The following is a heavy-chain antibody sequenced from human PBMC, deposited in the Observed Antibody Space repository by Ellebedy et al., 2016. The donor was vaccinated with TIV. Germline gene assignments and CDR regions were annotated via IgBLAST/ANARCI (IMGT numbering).Heavy chain of an antibody. CDR1: GFTVSSNY. J-gene: IGHJ3*02. CDR2: ISSNGGST. D-gene: IGHD4-17*01. Sequence: PGGSLRLSCAASGFTVSSNYMSWVRQAPGKGLEYVSAISSNGGSTYYANSVKGRFTISRDNSKNTLYLQMGSLRAEDMAVYYCARERGDYGDPRDDAFDIWGQGTMVTVSS. V-gene: IGHV3-64*01. CDR3: ARERGDYGDPRDDAFDI.